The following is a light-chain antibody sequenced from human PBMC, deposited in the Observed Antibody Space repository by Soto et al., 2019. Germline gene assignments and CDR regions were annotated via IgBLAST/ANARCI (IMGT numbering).Light chain of an antibody. CDR1: SGHSSYA. Sequence: QPVLTQSPSASASLGASVKLTCTLSSGHSSYAIAWHQQQPEKGPRYLMKVYSDGSHIKGDGIPDRFSGSSSGTERYLTISSLQSEDEADYYCQTWGTGIVVFGGGTKLTVL. CDR2: VYSDGSH. J-gene: IGLJ2*01. CDR3: QTWGTGIVV. V-gene: IGLV4-69*01.